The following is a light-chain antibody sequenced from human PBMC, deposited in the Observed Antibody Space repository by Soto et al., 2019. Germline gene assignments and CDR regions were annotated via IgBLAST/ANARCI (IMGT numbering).Light chain of an antibody. V-gene: IGKV3-11*01. J-gene: IGKJ5*01. CDR3: QHGGT. CDR1: QSVSNY. CDR2: DAS. Sequence: EIVLTQSPATLSLSPGERATVSCRASQSVSNYLGWYQQKPGQAPRLLIYDASNRATGIPARFSGSGSGTDFTLAISSLAPEDFAVYYCQHGGTFGQGTRLEI.